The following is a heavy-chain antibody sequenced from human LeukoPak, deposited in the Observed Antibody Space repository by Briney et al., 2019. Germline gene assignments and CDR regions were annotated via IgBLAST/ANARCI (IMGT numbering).Heavy chain of an antibody. V-gene: IGHV3-30*02. D-gene: IGHD4-23*01. Sequence: GGSLRLSCAASGFIFSSYGMHWVRQAPGKGLEWVAFIRYDGSNKYYADSVKGRFTISRDNSKNTVYLQMNSLKTEDTAVYYCTTNYGGNSWWGQGTLVTVSS. J-gene: IGHJ4*02. CDR3: TTNYGGNSW. CDR1: GFIFSSYG. CDR2: IRYDGSNK.